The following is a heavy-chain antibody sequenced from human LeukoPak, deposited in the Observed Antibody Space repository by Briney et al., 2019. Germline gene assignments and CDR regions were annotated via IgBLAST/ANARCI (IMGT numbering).Heavy chain of an antibody. D-gene: IGHD4-17*01. V-gene: IGHV3-30*04. CDR1: GFTFSSYA. CDR3: ARDVGYGDYAFDI. CDR2: ISYDGSNK. J-gene: IGHJ3*02. Sequence: PGRSLRLSCAASGFTFSSYAMHWVRQAPGKGLEWVAVISYDGSNKYYADSVKGRFTISRDNSKNTLYLQMNSLRAEGTAVYYCARDVGYGDYAFDIWGQGTMVTVSS.